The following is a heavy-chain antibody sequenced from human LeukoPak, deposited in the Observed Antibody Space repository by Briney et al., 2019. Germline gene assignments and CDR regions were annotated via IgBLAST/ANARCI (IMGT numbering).Heavy chain of an antibody. J-gene: IGHJ4*02. CDR3: ARSRLNSDY. Sequence: GESLRISCKGSGYSFSSYWIAWVRQMPGKGLEWMGIIYPGDSDTRYSPSFQGQVTISADKSINTAYLQWSSLKTSDTAMYYCARSRLNSDYWGQGTLVTVSS. CDR1: GYSFSSYW. V-gene: IGHV5-51*01. CDR2: IYPGDSDT.